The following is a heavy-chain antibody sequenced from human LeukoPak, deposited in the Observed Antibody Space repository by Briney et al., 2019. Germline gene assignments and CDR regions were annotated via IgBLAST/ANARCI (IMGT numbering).Heavy chain of an antibody. CDR3: ARGYCTNGVCYIVYFQH. J-gene: IGHJ1*01. CDR2: IIPIFGTA. V-gene: IGHV1-69*05. D-gene: IGHD2-8*01. Sequence: VASVKVSCQPSGGTFSSYAISWVRQAPGDGLEWMGRIIPIFGTANYAQTFQSRVTITTDESTSTAYMELSSLRAEDTAVYYCARGYCTNGVCYIVYFQHWGQGTLVTVSS. CDR1: GGTFSSYA.